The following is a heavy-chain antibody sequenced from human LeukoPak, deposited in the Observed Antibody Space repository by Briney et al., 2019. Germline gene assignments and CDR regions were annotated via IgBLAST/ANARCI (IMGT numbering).Heavy chain of an antibody. J-gene: IGHJ4*02. CDR1: GGSISSGGYY. CDR2: IYYSGST. V-gene: IGHV4-31*03. CDR3: ARMYYFDSSGYEIRTLDY. D-gene: IGHD3-22*01. Sequence: SQTRSLTCTVSGGSISSGGYYWSWIRQHPGKGLEWIGHIYYSGSTYYNLSLKSRVTISADTSKNQFSLKLSSVTAADTAVYYCARMYYFDSSGYEIRTLDYWGQGTLVTVSS.